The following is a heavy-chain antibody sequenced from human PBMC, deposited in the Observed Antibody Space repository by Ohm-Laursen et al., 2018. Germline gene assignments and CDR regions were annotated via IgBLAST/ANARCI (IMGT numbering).Heavy chain of an antibody. CDR2: FDPEDGEK. CDR3: TTGFRWSDLRFL. V-gene: IGHV1-24*01. Sequence: ASVKVSCKVSGYTLTELSMYWVRQAPGKGLEWMGGFDPEDGEKHYAQKFQGRVTMTEDTSTNTAYMGLSSLRSDDTAVYYCTTGFRWSDLRFLWGQGTLVTVSS. CDR1: GYTLTELS. D-gene: IGHD1-26*01. J-gene: IGHJ4*02.